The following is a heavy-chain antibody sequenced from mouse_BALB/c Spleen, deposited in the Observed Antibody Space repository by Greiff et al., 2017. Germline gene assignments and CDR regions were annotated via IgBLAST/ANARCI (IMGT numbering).Heavy chain of an antibody. J-gene: IGHJ4*01. V-gene: IGHV14-1*02. CDR1: GFNIKDYY. D-gene: IGHD2-1*01. CDR3: ARGYGNYAMDY. CDR2: IDPENGNT. Sequence: VQLQQSGAELVKPGASVKLSCTASGFNIKDYYMHWVKQRPEQGLEWIGWIDPENGNTIYDPKFQGKASITADTSSNTAYLQLSSLTSEDTAVYYCARGYGNYAMDYWGQGTSVTVSS.